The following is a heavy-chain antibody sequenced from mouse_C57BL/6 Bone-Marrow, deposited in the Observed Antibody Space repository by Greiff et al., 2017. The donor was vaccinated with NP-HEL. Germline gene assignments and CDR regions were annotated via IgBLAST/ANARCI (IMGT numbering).Heavy chain of an antibody. D-gene: IGHD2-4*01. J-gene: IGHJ2*01. CDR1: GFTFSSYA. CDR3: AEDKGYYDCDVEVCFDY. Sequence: EVQLVESGGGLVKPGGSLKLSCAASGFTFSSYAMSWVRQTPEKRLEWVATISDGGSYTYYPANVKGRFTISRDNAKNHLYLQMSHLKSEDTAMCYCAEDKGYYDCDVEVCFDYWGQGTTLTVSS. CDR2: ISDGGSYT. V-gene: IGHV5-4*01.